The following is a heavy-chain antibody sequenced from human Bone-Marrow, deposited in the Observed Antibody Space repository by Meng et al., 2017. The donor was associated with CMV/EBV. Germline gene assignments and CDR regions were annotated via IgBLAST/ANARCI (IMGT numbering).Heavy chain of an antibody. D-gene: IGHD3-16*01. J-gene: IGHJ4*02. V-gene: IGHV3-15*01. Sequence: GESLKISCAASGFTFSSAWMSWVRQAPGKGLEWVGRIKTKTDGGTTDYAAPVKGRFTISRDDSKNTLYLQMNSLKTEDTAVYYCTLQGEGEDYWGQGTLVTVSS. CDR2: IKTKTDGGTT. CDR3: TLQGEGEDY. CDR1: GFTFSSAW.